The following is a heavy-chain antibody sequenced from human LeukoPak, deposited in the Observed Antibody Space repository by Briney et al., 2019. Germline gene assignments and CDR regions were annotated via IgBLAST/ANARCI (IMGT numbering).Heavy chain of an antibody. CDR3: ARVSGY. V-gene: IGHV3-48*01. CDR1: GFTFSXYX. Sequence: GGSLXLSCAASGFTFSXYXXXXXXQAXGKGLEXXXYXXSXXXTXXXXDSXXXXXXXXXXNAKNSLYLQMNSLRAEDTAVYYCARVSGYWGQGTLVTVSS. J-gene: IGHJ4*02. D-gene: IGHD3-10*01. CDR2: XXSXXXTX.